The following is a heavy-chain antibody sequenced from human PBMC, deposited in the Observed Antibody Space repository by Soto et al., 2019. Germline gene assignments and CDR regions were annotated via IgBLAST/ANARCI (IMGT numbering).Heavy chain of an antibody. V-gene: IGHV4-4*02. D-gene: IGHD1-7*01. CDR2: IYRTGST. CDR1: PGSFSSNNW. Sequence: QVQLQESGPGLVKPSETLSLTCGVSPGSFSSNNWWTWVRQPPGQGLEWIGEIYRTGSTNYNTSLKSRLTISLDKSENQFSLRLTSLTAADTAMYFCASRDPGTEIDSWGQGTLVTVSS. J-gene: IGHJ5*01. CDR3: ASRDPGTEIDS.